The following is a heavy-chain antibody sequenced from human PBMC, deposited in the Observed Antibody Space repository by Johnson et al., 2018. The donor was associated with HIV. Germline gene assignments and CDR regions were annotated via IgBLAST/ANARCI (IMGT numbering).Heavy chain of an antibody. V-gene: IGHV3-20*04. CDR3: ARRDSGSLSSDI. Sequence: VQLVESGGGVLRPGGSLRLSCEGFGFIFADYGLSWVRQAPGRGLEWVSGINWNGGRIGYADSVKGRCTISRDNVRNSLYLQMNSLRAEDTAFYYCARRDSGSLSSDIWGQGTMVTVSS. J-gene: IGHJ3*02. D-gene: IGHD1-26*01. CDR2: INWNGGRI. CDR1: GFIFADYG.